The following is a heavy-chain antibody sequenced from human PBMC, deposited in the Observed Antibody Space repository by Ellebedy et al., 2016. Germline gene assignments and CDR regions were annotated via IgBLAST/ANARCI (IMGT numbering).Heavy chain of an antibody. CDR2: IYHSGST. D-gene: IGHD6-19*01. Sequence: SETLSLTCAVSGGSISSNNWWSWVRQPPGKGLEWIGEIYHSGSTSYSPSLKSRVTISVDKSKSQLYLKLSSVTAADTAIYYCARVRYTSGWYAAFDIWGRGTMVTVSS. CDR1: GGSISSNNW. V-gene: IGHV4-4*02. CDR3: ARVRYTSGWYAAFDI. J-gene: IGHJ3*02.